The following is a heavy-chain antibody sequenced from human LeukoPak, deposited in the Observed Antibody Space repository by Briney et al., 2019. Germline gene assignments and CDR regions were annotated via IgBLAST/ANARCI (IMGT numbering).Heavy chain of an antibody. CDR3: ASRPADTTWYGVFDY. J-gene: IGHJ4*02. CDR1: GASIDSHY. V-gene: IGHV4-59*11. Sequence: SETLSLTCSVSGASIDSHYWSWIRQSPGKGLEWTGYVFNGGSTNYNPSLNSRVTMSLDTSRAQFSLRLSSVTAADTAIYYCASRPADTTWYGVFDYWSQGTLVTVSS. D-gene: IGHD3-10*01. CDR2: VFNGGST.